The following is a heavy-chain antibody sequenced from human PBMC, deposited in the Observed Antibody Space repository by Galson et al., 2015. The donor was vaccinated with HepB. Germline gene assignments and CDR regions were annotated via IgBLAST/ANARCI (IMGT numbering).Heavy chain of an antibody. V-gene: IGHV1-24*01. D-gene: IGHD5-12*01. CDR2: FDPEDGET. Sequence: SVKVSCKVSGYTLTELSMHWVRQAPGKGLEWMGGFDPEDGETIYAQKFQGRVTMTEDTSTDTAYMELSSLRSEDTAVYYCATGESLSSGYDWGSFDYWGQGTLVTVSS. J-gene: IGHJ4*02. CDR1: GYTLTELS. CDR3: ATGESLSSGYDWGSFDY.